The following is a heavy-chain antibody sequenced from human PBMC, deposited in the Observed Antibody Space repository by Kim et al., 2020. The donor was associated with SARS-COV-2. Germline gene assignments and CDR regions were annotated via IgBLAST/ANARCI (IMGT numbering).Heavy chain of an antibody. Sequence: TYAQKFQGRVTITAAESTSTAYMELSSLRSEDTAVYYCARDPGPSGATSYWGQGTLVTVSS. CDR3: ARDPGPSGATSY. D-gene: IGHD1-26*01. V-gene: IGHV1-69*01. J-gene: IGHJ4*02.